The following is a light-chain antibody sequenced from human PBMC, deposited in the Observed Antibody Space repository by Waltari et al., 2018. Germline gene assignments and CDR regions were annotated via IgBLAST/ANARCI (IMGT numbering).Light chain of an antibody. V-gene: IGLV2-14*03. CDR1: TSDIGSSDY. CDR2: DVL. J-gene: IGLJ2*01. Sequence: QSALTQPASVSGSPGQSITISCTGSTSDIGSSDYVSWYQHHPGKAPKLLIYDVLKRPSGVSHRFSGSKSGNTASLTISGLQAEDEADYHCSSSSTGSTFSVIFGGGTRLTVL. CDR3: SSSSTGSTFSVI.